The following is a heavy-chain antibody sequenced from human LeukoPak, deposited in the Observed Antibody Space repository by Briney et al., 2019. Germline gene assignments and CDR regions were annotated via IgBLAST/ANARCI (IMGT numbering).Heavy chain of an antibody. CDR1: GFMFSDYG. Sequence: PGKSLRLSWAASGFMFSDYGMHWVRQVPGKGLEWVAAIWYDGSNIFYADSVKGRFTISRDNSTNALYLQMNSLRAEDTADYYCAKEGDRGEALYYYYMDVWGNGTTVTVSS. D-gene: IGHD3-10*01. CDR2: IWYDGSNI. V-gene: IGHV3-33*06. J-gene: IGHJ6*03. CDR3: AKEGDRGEALYYYYMDV.